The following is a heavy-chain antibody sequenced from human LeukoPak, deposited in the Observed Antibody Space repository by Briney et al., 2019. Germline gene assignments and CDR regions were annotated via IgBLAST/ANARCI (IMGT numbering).Heavy chain of an antibody. CDR3: ARGDMITFGGVPFDY. CDR1: GGSISSGDYY. D-gene: IGHD3-16*01. CDR2: INHSGST. V-gene: IGHV4-39*07. J-gene: IGHJ4*02. Sequence: SETLSLTCTVSGGSISSGDYYWSWIRQPPGKGLEWIGEINHSGSTNYNPSLKSRVTISVDTSKNQFSLKLSSVTAADTAVYYCARGDMITFGGVPFDYWGQGTLVTVSS.